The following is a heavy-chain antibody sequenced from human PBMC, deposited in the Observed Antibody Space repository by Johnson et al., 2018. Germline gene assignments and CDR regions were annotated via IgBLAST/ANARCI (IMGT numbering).Heavy chain of an antibody. V-gene: IGHV3-43D*03. Sequence: VQLVESGGVVVQPGGSLRLSCAASGFTFDDYAMHWVRQAPGKGLEWVSLISWDGGSTYYADSVKGRFTISRDNSKNSLYLQMNSLRAEDTALYYCAKDGAAAGSYYFYYMDVWGKGTTVTVSS. CDR1: GFTFDDYA. J-gene: IGHJ6*03. CDR3: AKDGAAAGSYYFYYMDV. D-gene: IGHD6-13*01. CDR2: ISWDGGST.